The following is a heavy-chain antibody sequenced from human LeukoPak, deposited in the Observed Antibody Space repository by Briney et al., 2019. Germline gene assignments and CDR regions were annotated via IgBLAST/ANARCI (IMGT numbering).Heavy chain of an antibody. D-gene: IGHD5-18*01. V-gene: IGHV3-15*01. Sequence: GGSLRLSCAASGFTFSDAWMTWVRQAPGKGLEWVGRIKPTKTDGGAPYYSAPVKGRFTISSDDSTDRLYLHMNSLKTEDTAVYFCAREGSLYGYHSFDSWGQGTLVTVSS. CDR2: IKPTKTDGGAP. CDR1: GFTFSDAW. CDR3: AREGSLYGYHSFDS. J-gene: IGHJ4*02.